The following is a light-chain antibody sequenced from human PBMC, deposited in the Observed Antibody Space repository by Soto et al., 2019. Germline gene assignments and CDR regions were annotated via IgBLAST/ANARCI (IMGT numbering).Light chain of an antibody. CDR3: QQSFSTPRT. Sequence: DIQMTQSPSPLSASVGDRVTITCLASQSISTYLNWYQQKPGKAPKLLIYGASSLQSGVPSRFSGSGSGTDFTLTISSLQPEDFGTYYCQQSFSTPRTFGQGTKVAIK. V-gene: IGKV1-39*01. J-gene: IGKJ1*01. CDR2: GAS. CDR1: QSISTY.